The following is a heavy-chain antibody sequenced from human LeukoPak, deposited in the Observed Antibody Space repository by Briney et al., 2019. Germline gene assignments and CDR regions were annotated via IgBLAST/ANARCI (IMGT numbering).Heavy chain of an antibody. CDR3: ARHSVNFPHCFDY. D-gene: IGHD2/OR15-2a*01. Sequence: SETLSLTCTVSGGSISSYYWSWIRQPPGKGLEWIGYIHYSGSTHYNPSLKSRVTISVDTSKNQFSLKLSSVTAADTAVFYCARHSVNFPHCFDYWGPGTLVTVSS. CDR1: GGSISSYY. J-gene: IGHJ4*02. CDR2: IHYSGST. V-gene: IGHV4-59*08.